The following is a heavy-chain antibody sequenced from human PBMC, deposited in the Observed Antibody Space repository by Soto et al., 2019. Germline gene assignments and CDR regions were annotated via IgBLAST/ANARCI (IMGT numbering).Heavy chain of an antibody. D-gene: IGHD3-9*01. Sequence: GASVKVSCKVSGYTLTELSMDWVRQAPGKGLEWMGGFDPEDGETIYAQKFQGRVTMTEDTSTDTAYMELSSLRSENTAVYYCATASYYDSLTGYYWPFAYWGQGTLVTVSS. CDR2: FDPEDGET. CDR1: GYTLTELS. V-gene: IGHV1-24*01. CDR3: ATASYYDSLTGYYWPFAY. J-gene: IGHJ4*02.